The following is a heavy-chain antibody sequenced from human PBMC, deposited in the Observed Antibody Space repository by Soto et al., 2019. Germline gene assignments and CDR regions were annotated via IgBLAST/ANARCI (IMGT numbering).Heavy chain of an antibody. V-gene: IGHV1-69*13. Sequence: SVKVSCKASGGTFSSYAISWVRQAPGQGLEWMGGIIPIFGTANYAQKFQGRVTITADESTSTAYMELSSLRSEDTAVYYCARVGPYDSSGYPPPFDYWGQGTLVTVS. J-gene: IGHJ4*02. CDR1: GGTFSSYA. D-gene: IGHD3-22*01. CDR3: ARVGPYDSSGYPPPFDY. CDR2: IIPIFGTA.